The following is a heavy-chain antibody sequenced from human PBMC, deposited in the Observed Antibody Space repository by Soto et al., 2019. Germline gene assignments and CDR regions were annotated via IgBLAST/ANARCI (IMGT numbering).Heavy chain of an antibody. CDR3: ERGPMSAVARTTRWNWFDA. V-gene: IGHV1-46*01. Sequence: ASVKVSCKASGYTFTNYYVHWVRQAPGQGLEWMGIINPRGGSTTYAQKFQGRVTMTRDTSTSTVFMELSSLRSDDTAVYYCERGPMSAVARTTRWNWFDAWGQGTLVTVSS. CDR2: INPRGGST. J-gene: IGHJ5*02. CDR1: GYTFTNYY. D-gene: IGHD6-19*01.